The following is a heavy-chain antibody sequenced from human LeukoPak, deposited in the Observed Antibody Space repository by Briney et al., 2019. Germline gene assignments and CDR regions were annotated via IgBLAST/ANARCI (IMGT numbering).Heavy chain of an antibody. CDR2: IKHDGSEK. CDR3: ARALSHCLDY. CDR1: GFNFSNYW. V-gene: IGHV3-7*01. D-gene: IGHD3-16*01. Sequence: GGSLRLSCVVSGFNFSNYWVNWVRQAPGKGLEWVANIKHDGSEKYYVDSVKGRFGISRDNAKKSLYLQMNSLRAEDTAVYYCARALSHCLDYWGQGTLVTVSS. J-gene: IGHJ4*02.